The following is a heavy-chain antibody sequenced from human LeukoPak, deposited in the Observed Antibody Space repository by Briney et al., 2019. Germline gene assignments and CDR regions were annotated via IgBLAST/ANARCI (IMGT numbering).Heavy chain of an antibody. CDR2: IRNKPKFYTT. J-gene: IGHJ4*02. CDR1: GFTFSDHY. CDR3: ARTTLFGRKTVDY. V-gene: IGHV3-72*01. D-gene: IGHD2/OR15-2a*01. Sequence: GGSLRLSCAASGFTFSDHYMDWVRQAPGKGLEWVGRIRNKPKFYTTEYAASVKGRFTFSRDDSKNSLFLQMNSLKSEDTAVYYCARTTLFGRKTVDYWGQGTLVTVSS.